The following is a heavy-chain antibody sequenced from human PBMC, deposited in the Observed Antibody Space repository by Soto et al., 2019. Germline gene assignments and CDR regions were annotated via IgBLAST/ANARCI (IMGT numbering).Heavy chain of an antibody. D-gene: IGHD1-26*01. CDR1: GFTFNEAW. Sequence: EVQLVESGGGLVKPGGSLRLSCVTSGFTFNEAWMSWVRQAPGKGLEWVGRIKSTSHGGTTDYAAPVKGRFTISRDDSGNTLYLQVNSLTAEDTALYYGRGALDCSSGSCIDYWGQRTLVTVSS. CDR3: RGALDCSSGSCIDY. J-gene: IGHJ4*02. CDR2: IKSTSHGGTT. V-gene: IGHV3-15*01.